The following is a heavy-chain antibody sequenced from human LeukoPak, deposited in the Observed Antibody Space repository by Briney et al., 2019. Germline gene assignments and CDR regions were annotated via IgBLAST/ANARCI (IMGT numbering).Heavy chain of an antibody. V-gene: IGHV3-23*01. CDR1: EFTFINYA. D-gene: IGHD6-13*01. Sequence: HPGGSLRLFCGASEFTFINYAMSWVRQAPGKGLEWVSTISGNGGDIYYADSVKGRFTISRDNSKNTLFLQMNSLRVEDTAVYYCAKDRAGISAWYGDFDYWGQGTLVTVSS. J-gene: IGHJ4*02. CDR2: ISGNGGDI. CDR3: AKDRAGISAWYGDFDY.